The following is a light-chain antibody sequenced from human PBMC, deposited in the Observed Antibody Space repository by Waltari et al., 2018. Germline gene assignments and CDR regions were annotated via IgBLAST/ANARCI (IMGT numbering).Light chain of an antibody. CDR3: AAWDDSLSGHWV. J-gene: IGLJ3*02. CDR2: RNN. Sequence: QSVLTQPPSASGTPGQRVPISCSGSSSNLGSNYVYWYQQLPGTAPKPLIYRNNQRPSGVPDRFSGSKSGTSASLAISGLRSEDEADYYCAAWDDSLSGHWVFGGGTKLTVL. V-gene: IGLV1-47*01. CDR1: SSNLGSNY.